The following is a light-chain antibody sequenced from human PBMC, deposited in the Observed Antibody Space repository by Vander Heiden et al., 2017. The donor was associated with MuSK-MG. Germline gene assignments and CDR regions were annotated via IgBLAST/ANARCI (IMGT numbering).Light chain of an antibody. V-gene: IGLV2-14*03. Sequence: QSALTPPASVSGSPGQSITIACTGTSSDVGGYNYVSWYQQNPGKAPKLMIYDVSNRPSGVSNRFSGSKSGNTASLTISGLQAEDEADYYCSSYTSSSTVVFGGGTKLTVL. CDR2: DVS. CDR3: SSYTSSSTVV. J-gene: IGLJ2*01. CDR1: SSDVGGYNY.